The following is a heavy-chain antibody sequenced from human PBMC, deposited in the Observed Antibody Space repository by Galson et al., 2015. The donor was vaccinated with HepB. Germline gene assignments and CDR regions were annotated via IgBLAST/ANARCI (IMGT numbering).Heavy chain of an antibody. CDR2: IGSSGDNT. Sequence: SLRLSCAASGFTFSSYDMTWVRQAPGKGLEWVSFIGSSGDNTYYADSVKGRLTISRDNSKNTLHLQMNSLRAEDTAIYYCAKRSNNLNDRSLDYWGQGTLVTVSS. J-gene: IGHJ4*02. CDR3: AKRSNNLNDRSLDY. D-gene: IGHD1-20*01. V-gene: IGHV3-23*01. CDR1: GFTFSSYD.